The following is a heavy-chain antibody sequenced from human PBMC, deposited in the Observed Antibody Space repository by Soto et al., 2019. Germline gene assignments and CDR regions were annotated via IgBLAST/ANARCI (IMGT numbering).Heavy chain of an antibody. CDR2: INHSGST. V-gene: IGHV4-34*01. Sequence: PSETLSLTCAVYGGCFSGYYWSWIRQPPGKGLEWIGEINHSGSTNYNPSLKSRVTISVDTSKNQFSLKLSSVTAADTAVYYCARGSDIVVVPAAEKLTYYYYGMDVWGQGTTVT. CDR3: ARGSDIVVVPAAEKLTYYYYGMDV. J-gene: IGHJ6*02. D-gene: IGHD2-2*01. CDR1: GGCFSGYY.